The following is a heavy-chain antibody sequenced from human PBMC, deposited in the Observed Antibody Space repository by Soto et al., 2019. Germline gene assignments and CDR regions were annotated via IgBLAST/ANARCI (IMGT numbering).Heavy chain of an antibody. CDR2: IGAYNGDT. CDR1: GYTFDNYG. V-gene: IGHV1-18*01. CDR3: ARDLYSSSWYVRAFDM. J-gene: IGHJ3*02. D-gene: IGHD6-13*01. Sequence: ASVKVSCKASGYTFDNYGISWVRQAPGQGLEWMGWIGAYNGDTNYAKKIQGRVTMTTDTSTSTAYMELRSLRSDDTAVYYCARDLYSSSWYVRAFDMWGQGTMVTVSS.